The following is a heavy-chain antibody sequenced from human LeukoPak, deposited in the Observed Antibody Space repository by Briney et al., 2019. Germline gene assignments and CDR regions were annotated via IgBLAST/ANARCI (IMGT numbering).Heavy chain of an antibody. CDR2: ISSSGSTI. CDR1: GFTFSDYY. J-gene: IGHJ4*02. CDR3: ARDAGSSGFYFDY. V-gene: IGHV3-11*01. Sequence: VGSLRLSCAASGFTFSDYYMSWIRQAPGKGLEWVSYISSSGSTIYYADSVKGRFTISRDNAKNSLYLQMNSLRAEDTAVYYWARDAGSSGFYFDYWGQGTLVTVSS. D-gene: IGHD6-19*01.